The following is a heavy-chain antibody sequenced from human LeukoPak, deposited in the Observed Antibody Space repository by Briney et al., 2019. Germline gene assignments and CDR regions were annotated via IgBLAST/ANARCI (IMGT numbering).Heavy chain of an antibody. CDR3: AREERWLQYNWFDP. D-gene: IGHD5-24*01. CDR1: GASVSSYY. J-gene: IGHJ5*02. CDR2: FSYSGST. V-gene: IGHV4-59*02. Sequence: PSETLSLTCTVSGASVSSYYWSWIRQPPGKGPEWIGYFSYSGSTNYNPSLKSRVTISVDTSKNQFSLNLSSVTAADTAVYYCAREERWLQYNWFDPWGQGTLVTVSS.